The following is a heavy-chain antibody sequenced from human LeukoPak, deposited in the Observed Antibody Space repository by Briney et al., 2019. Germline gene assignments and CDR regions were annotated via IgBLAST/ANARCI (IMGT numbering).Heavy chain of an antibody. CDR1: GGSISSYY. J-gene: IGHJ6*02. V-gene: IGHV4-59*12. CDR2: IYYSGSA. D-gene: IGHD5-18*01. CDR3: AREDTYGMDV. Sequence: SETLPLTCTVSGGSISSYYWSWIRQPPGKGLEWIGNIYYSGSANYNPSLQSRVTISVDTSRNHFSLQLSSVAAADTAVYYCAREDTYGMDVWGQGTTVTVSS.